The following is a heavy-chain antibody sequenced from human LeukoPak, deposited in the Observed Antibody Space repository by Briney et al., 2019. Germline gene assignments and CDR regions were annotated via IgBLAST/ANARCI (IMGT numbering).Heavy chain of an antibody. D-gene: IGHD5-24*01. CDR3: ARVKDGYNRY. CDR1: GGSFSGYY. Sequence: SETLSLTCAVYGGSFSGYYWSWIRQPPGKGLEWIGEINHSGSTNYNPSLKSRVTISVDTSKNQFSLKLSSATAADTAVYYCARVKDGYNRYWGQGTLVTVSS. J-gene: IGHJ4*02. V-gene: IGHV4-34*01. CDR2: INHSGST.